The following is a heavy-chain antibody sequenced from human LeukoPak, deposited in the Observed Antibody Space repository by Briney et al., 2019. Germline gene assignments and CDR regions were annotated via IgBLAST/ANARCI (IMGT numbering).Heavy chain of an antibody. CDR3: AKAYYYDSSGYYPYPYFDY. J-gene: IGHJ4*02. CDR1: GFTFSDNY. V-gene: IGHV3-11*03. Sequence: GGSLRLSCAASGFTFSDNYMSWIRQAPGKGLEWISYISGSSTYTNYADSVKGRFTISRDNAKNSLYLQMNSLRAEDTAVYYCAKAYYYDSSGYYPYPYFDYWGQGTLVTVSS. D-gene: IGHD3-22*01. CDR2: ISGSSTYT.